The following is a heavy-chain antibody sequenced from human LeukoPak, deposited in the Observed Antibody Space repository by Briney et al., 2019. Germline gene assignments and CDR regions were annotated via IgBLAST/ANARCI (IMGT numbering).Heavy chain of an antibody. J-gene: IGHJ5*02. CDR2: INPNSGGT. D-gene: IGHD2-2*01. Sequence: ASVKVSCKASGYTFTCYYMHWVRQAPGQGLEWMGWINPNSGGTNYAQKFQGRVTMTRDTSISTAYMELSRLRSDDTAVYYCARDGGYCSSTSCYRSWFDPWGRGTLVTVSS. CDR1: GYTFTCYY. V-gene: IGHV1-2*02. CDR3: ARDGGYCSSTSCYRSWFDP.